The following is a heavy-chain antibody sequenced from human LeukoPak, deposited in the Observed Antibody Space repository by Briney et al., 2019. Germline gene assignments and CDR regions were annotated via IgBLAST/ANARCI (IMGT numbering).Heavy chain of an antibody. J-gene: IGHJ3*02. CDR1: GFTFSTYW. CDR2: ISGSGGST. CDR3: AKFSAAYDAFDI. V-gene: IGHV3-23*01. D-gene: IGHD6-25*01. Sequence: GGSLRLSCAASGFTFSTYWMHWVRQAPGKGLEWVSAISGSGGSTYYADSVKGRFTISRDNSKNTLYLQMNSLRAEDTAVYYCAKFSAAYDAFDIWGQGTMVTVSS.